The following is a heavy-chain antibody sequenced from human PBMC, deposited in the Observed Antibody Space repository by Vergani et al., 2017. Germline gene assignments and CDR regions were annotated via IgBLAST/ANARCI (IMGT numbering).Heavy chain of an antibody. J-gene: IGHJ6*02. V-gene: IGHV4-34*01. CDR2: INHSGST. D-gene: IGHD2-8*02. Sequence: QVQLQQWGAGLLKPSETLSLTCVVYGGSFSGYYWSWIRQPPGKGLEWIGEINHSGSTNYNPSLKSRVTISVDTSKNQFSLKLSSVTAADTAVYYCARFVAVLRVVQYYCYCMDVWGQGTTVTVS. CDR1: GGSFSGYY. CDR3: ARFVAVLRVVQYYCYCMDV.